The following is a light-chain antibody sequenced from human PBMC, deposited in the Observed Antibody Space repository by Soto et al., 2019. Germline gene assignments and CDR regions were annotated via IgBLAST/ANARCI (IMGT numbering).Light chain of an antibody. CDR3: LHYVDSPLA. CDR2: GAS. J-gene: IGKJ1*01. Sequence: ELVLTQSPSIPYLSTGERAIVSCSARQRFSGNYVAWFQQKAGLPPRLLIYGASSRATGVPARISGGGSGADFTLTISSLAPEDFAIYYFLHYVDSPLAFGHGTKVE. CDR1: QRFSGNY. V-gene: IGKV3-20*01.